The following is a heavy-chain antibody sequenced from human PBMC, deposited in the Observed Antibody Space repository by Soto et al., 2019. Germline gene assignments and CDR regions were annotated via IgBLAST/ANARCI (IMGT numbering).Heavy chain of an antibody. Sequence: PSETLSLTCTVSGGSISSGGYYWSWIRQHPGKGLEWIGYIFYSGSTYYNPSLKSRVTISIDTSKNQFSLKLSSVTAADTAVYYCARGLGYSYACGPPSDYWGQGTLVTVSS. V-gene: IGHV4-31*03. CDR2: IFYSGST. CDR1: GGSISSGGYY. CDR3: ARGLGYSYACGPPSDY. D-gene: IGHD5-18*01. J-gene: IGHJ4*02.